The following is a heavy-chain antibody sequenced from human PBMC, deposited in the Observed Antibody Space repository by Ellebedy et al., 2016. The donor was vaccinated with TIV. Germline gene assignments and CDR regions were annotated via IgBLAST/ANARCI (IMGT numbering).Heavy chain of an antibody. V-gene: IGHV3-30-3*01. D-gene: IGHD5-24*01. J-gene: IGHJ4*02. Sequence: PGGSLRLSCAASGFTFSSYAMHWVRQAPGKGLEWVAVISYDGSNKYYADSVKGRFTISRDNSKNTLYLQMNSLRAEDTAVYYCARSEMATINIGYWGQGTLVTVSS. CDR2: ISYDGSNK. CDR1: GFTFSSYA. CDR3: ARSEMATINIGY.